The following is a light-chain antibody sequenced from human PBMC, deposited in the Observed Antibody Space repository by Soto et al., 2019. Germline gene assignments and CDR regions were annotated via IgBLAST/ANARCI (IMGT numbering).Light chain of an antibody. CDR3: QQYANWPPVN. CDR1: QSVSGK. CDR2: AAS. J-gene: IGKJ4*01. V-gene: IGKV3-15*01. Sequence: ETVMTQSPATLSVSPGERVTLSCRASQSVSGKVAWYQQKPGQPPSLLIYAASTRATGIPARFSGSGSGTEFTLTITSLQSEDFAVYYCQQYANWPPVNLGGGTKVDSK.